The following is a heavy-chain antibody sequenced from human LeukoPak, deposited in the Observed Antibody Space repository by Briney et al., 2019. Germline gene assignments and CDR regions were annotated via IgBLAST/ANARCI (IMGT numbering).Heavy chain of an antibody. V-gene: IGHV3-21*01. J-gene: IGHJ4*02. CDR1: GFTFSSYS. CDR3: ARDLGGLQWFGGVGSDY. CDR2: ISSSSSYI. D-gene: IGHD3-10*01. Sequence: GSLRLSCAASGFTFSSYSMNWVRQAPGKGLEWVLSISSSSSYIYYADSVKGRFTISRDNAKNSLYLQMNSLRAEDTAVYYCARDLGGLQWFGGVGSDYWGQGTLVTVSS.